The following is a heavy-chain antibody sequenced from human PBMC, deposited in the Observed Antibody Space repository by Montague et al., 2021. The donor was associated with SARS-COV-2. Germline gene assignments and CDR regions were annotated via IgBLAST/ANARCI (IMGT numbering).Heavy chain of an antibody. CDR1: GFTFSSYA. J-gene: IGHJ4*02. CDR2: ISYDGSNK. Sequence: SLRLSWAASGFTFSSYAMHWVRQAPGKGLEWVAVISYDGSNKYYADSVKGRFTISRDNPKNTLYLQMNSLRADDTAVYYCARPRSGSYYSDFDYWGQGTLVTVSS. V-gene: IGHV3-30*04. CDR3: ARPRSGSYYSDFDY. D-gene: IGHD1-26*01.